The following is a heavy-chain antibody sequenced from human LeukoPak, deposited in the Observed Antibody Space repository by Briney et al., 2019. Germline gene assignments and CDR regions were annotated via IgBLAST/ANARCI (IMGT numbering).Heavy chain of an antibody. Sequence: GGSLRLSCAASGFIFSSYAMSWVRQAPGKGLEWVSGISGSAGSTYYTGSVKGRFTISRDNSKNTLHLQMNSLRVEDTAVYYCVKDRGTYQLPKMYYFDYWGQGALVTVSS. CDR3: VKDRGTYQLPKMYYFDY. J-gene: IGHJ4*02. D-gene: IGHD2-2*01. CDR1: GFIFSSYA. V-gene: IGHV3-23*01. CDR2: ISGSAGST.